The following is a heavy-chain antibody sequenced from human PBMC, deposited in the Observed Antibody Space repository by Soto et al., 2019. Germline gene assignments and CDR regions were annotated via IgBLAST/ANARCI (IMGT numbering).Heavy chain of an antibody. CDR3: ARGGGIILAPLL. CDR1: GYTFTGYF. CDR2: INPNSGAT. D-gene: IGHD3-10*01. Sequence: GASVKVSCKASGYTFTGYFIHWVRQAPGQGLEWMGWINPNSGATKYAQKFQGRVTMTRDTSISTAYMELTLLRSDDTAIYYCARGGGIILAPLLWGEGILVTVSS. V-gene: IGHV1-2*02. J-gene: IGHJ4*02.